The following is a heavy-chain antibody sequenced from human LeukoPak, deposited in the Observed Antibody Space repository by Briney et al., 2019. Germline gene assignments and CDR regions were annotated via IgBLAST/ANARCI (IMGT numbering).Heavy chain of an antibody. V-gene: IGHV4-30-4*01. CDR2: IYYSGST. J-gene: IGHJ4*02. D-gene: IGHD3-10*01. CDR1: GGSISSGDYY. CDR3: ARADYYGSGPGDY. Sequence: SETLSLTCTVSGGSISSGDYYWSWIRQPPGKGLEWIGYIYYSGSTYYNPSLKSRVTISVDTSKNQFSLKLSSVTAADTAVYYCARADYYGSGPGDYWGQGTLVTVSS.